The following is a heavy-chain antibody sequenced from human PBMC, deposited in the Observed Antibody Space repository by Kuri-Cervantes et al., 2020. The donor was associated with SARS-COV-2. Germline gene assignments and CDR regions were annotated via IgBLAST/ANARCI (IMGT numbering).Heavy chain of an antibody. J-gene: IGHJ5*02. CDR1: GGSISSGSYY. D-gene: IGHD6-19*01. Sequence: SETLSLTCTVSGGSISSGSYYWSWIRQPAGKGLEWIGRIYTTGSTNYNPSLKGRVTISVDTSKNQFSLKLSSVTAADTALYYCAREGVGGPIAVAGIGVFDPWGQGTRVTGSS. V-gene: IGHV4-61*02. CDR3: AREGVGGPIAVAGIGVFDP. CDR2: IYTTGST.